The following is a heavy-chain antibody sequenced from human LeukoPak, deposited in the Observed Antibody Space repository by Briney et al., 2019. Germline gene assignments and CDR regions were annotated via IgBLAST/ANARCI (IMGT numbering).Heavy chain of an antibody. D-gene: IGHD6-19*01. CDR1: GFTFSSYG. CDR2: ISSSSSYI. J-gene: IGHJ3*02. V-gene: IGHV3-21*04. Sequence: PGGSLRLSCAASGFTFSSYGMHWVRQAPGKGLEWVSSISSSSSYIYYADSVKGRFTISRDNAKSSLYLQMNSLRAEDTAVYYCARDPGYSSGWTPRSGAFDIWGQGTMVTVSS. CDR3: ARDPGYSSGWTPRSGAFDI.